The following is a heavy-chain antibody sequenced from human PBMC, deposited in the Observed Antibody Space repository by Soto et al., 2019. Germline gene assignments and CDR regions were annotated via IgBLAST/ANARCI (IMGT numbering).Heavy chain of an antibody. D-gene: IGHD5-12*01. Sequence: SVKVSCKASGGTFSSYAISWVRQAPGQGLEWMGGIIPIFGTANYAQKFQGRVTITADESTSTAYMELSSLRSEDTAVYYCATPLATILTYYYSYGMDVWGQGTTLTVSS. V-gene: IGHV1-69*13. CDR2: IIPIFGTA. J-gene: IGHJ6*02. CDR1: GGTFSSYA. CDR3: ATPLATILTYYYSYGMDV.